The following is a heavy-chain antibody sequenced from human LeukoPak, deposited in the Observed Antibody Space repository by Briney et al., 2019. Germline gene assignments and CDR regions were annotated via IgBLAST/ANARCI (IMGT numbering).Heavy chain of an antibody. CDR2: IYHSGST. J-gene: IGHJ3*02. CDR1: GGSISSYY. V-gene: IGHV4-59*12. Sequence: SETLSLTCTVSGGSISSYYWSWIRQPPGKGLEWIGEIYHSGSTNYNPSLKSRVTISVDKSKNQFSLKLSSVTAADTAVYYCARAPLIAVAGGGAFDIWGQGTMVTVSS. D-gene: IGHD6-19*01. CDR3: ARAPLIAVAGGGAFDI.